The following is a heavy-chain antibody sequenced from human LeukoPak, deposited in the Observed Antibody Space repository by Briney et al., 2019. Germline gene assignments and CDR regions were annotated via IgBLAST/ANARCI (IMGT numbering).Heavy chain of an antibody. Sequence: ASVKVSCKASGYTFTDYYIYWVRQAPGQGLEGMGWINPNSGGTNYAQKFQGRVTMTRDTSISTAYMELSRLRSDDTAVYYCARDRFVATLYSLDPWGQGTLVTVSS. V-gene: IGHV1-2*02. CDR2: INPNSGGT. J-gene: IGHJ5*02. CDR1: GYTFTDYY. D-gene: IGHD3-10*01. CDR3: ARDRFVATLYSLDP.